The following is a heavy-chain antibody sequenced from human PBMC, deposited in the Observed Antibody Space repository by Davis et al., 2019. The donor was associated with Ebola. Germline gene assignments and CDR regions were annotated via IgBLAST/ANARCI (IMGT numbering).Heavy chain of an antibody. J-gene: IGHJ4*02. CDR1: GFTFSNYR. CDR3: ARKTHFDY. V-gene: IGHV3-74*01. Sequence: HTGGSLRLSCAASGFTFSNYRMHWVRQDPGTGLVWVSRIKNDGSSTNFADSVKGRFTISRDNAKNSLYLQMNSLRDEDTAVYYCARKTHFDYWGQGTLVTVSS. CDR2: IKNDGSST.